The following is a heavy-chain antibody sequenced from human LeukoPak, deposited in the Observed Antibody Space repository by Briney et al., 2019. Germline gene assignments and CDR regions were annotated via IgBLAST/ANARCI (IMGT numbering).Heavy chain of an antibody. CDR1: VGTFSSYA. V-gene: IGHV1-69*04. D-gene: IGHD3-3*01. Sequence: ASVKVSCKASVGTFSSYAISWVRQAPGQGLEWMGRIIPILGIANYAQKFQGRVTITADKSPSTGYMQLSSLRSADTAVYYCARVESHYEIDYWGQGTLVTVSS. CDR3: ARVESHYEIDY. CDR2: IIPILGIA. J-gene: IGHJ4*02.